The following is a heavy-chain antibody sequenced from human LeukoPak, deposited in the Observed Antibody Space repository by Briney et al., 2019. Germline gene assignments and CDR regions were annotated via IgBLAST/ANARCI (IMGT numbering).Heavy chain of an antibody. CDR2: ISAYNGNT. Sequence: ASVKVSCKASGYTFTSYGISWVPQAPGQGLEWMGWISAYNGNTNYAQTLQGRVTMTTDKSTSTAYMELRSLRSDDTAVYYCARDDYGDESAAYFQHWGQGTLVTVSS. CDR3: ARDDYGDESAAYFQH. J-gene: IGHJ1*01. V-gene: IGHV1-18*01. D-gene: IGHD4-17*01. CDR1: GYTFTSYG.